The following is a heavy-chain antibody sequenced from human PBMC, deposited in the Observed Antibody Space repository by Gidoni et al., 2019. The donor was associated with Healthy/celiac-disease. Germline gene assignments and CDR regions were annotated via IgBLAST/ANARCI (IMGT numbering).Heavy chain of an antibody. CDR2: INHSGST. CDR3: ARTPIAAAGKGFDP. CDR1: GGSFSGYY. J-gene: IGHJ5*02. V-gene: IGHV4-34*01. D-gene: IGHD6-13*01. Sequence: QVQLQQWGAGLLKPSETLSITCAVYGGSFSGYYWSWIRQPPGMGREWIGEINHSGSTTYTPSLKSRVTISVDTSKNQFSLKLSSVTAADTAVYYCARTPIAAAGKGFDPWGQGTLVTVSS.